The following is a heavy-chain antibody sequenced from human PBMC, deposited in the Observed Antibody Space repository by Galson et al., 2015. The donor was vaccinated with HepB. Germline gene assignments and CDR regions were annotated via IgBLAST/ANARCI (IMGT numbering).Heavy chain of an antibody. V-gene: IGHV3-23*01. CDR2: ISPSGGTT. CDR1: GFTFSSYA. CDR3: AKGPQSCTSVSCYLDYFDH. Sequence: SLRLSCAASGFTFSSYAMSWVRQAPGRGLEWVSGISPSGGTTFFADSVKGRFTISRDNSKNTLYLQMHSLRVDDTAVYYCAKGPQSCTSVSCYLDYFDHWGQGTLVTVSS. D-gene: IGHD2-15*01. J-gene: IGHJ4*02.